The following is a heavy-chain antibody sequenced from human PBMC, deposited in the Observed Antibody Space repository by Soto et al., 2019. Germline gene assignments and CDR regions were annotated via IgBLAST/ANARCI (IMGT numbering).Heavy chain of an antibody. CDR3: ARDGLPAAISYYYYMDV. D-gene: IGHD2-2*01. Sequence: ASVKVSCKASGYTFTGYYMHWVRQAPGQGLEWIGWINPNSGGTNYAQKFQGWVTMTRDTSISTAYMELSRLRSDDMAVYYCARDGLPAAISYYYYMDVWGKGTTVTVSS. V-gene: IGHV1-2*04. J-gene: IGHJ6*03. CDR1: GYTFTGYY. CDR2: INPNSGGT.